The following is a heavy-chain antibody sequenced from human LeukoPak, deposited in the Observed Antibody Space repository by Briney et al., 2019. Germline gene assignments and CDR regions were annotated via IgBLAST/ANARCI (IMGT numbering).Heavy chain of an antibody. CDR1: GFTFDDYT. Sequence: GGSLRLSCAASGFTFDDYTMHWVRQAPGKGLEWVSLISWDGGSTYYADSVKGRFTISRDNSKNSLYPQMNNLRTEDTALYYCAKSKTAVTTGYLDYWGQGTLVTVSS. V-gene: IGHV3-43*01. J-gene: IGHJ4*02. CDR2: ISWDGGST. CDR3: AKSKTAVTTGYLDY. D-gene: IGHD4-17*01.